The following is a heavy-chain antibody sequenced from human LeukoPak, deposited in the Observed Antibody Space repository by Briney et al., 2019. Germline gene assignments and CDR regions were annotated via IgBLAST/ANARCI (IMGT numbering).Heavy chain of an antibody. Sequence: PGGSLRLSCAASGFTFSSYSMNWVRQAPGKGLEWVSYISSNSSTIYYADSVKGRFTISRDNAKNSLYLQRNSLRAEDTAVYYCARASYGGYVGYWGQGTLVTVSS. D-gene: IGHD5-12*01. CDR3: ARASYGGYVGY. CDR1: GFTFSSYS. CDR2: ISSNSSTI. V-gene: IGHV3-48*01. J-gene: IGHJ4*02.